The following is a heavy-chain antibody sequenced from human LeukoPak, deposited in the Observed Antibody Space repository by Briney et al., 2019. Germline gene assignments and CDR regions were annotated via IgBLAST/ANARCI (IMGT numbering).Heavy chain of an antibody. Sequence: SVKVSCKASGGTFSSYAISWVRQAPGQGLEWMGRIIPILGIANYAQKFQGRVTITADKSTSTAYMELSSLRSGDTAVYYCASSRLGELSLRQTSPFDYWGQGTLVTVSS. CDR1: GGTFSSYA. D-gene: IGHD3-16*02. J-gene: IGHJ4*02. V-gene: IGHV1-69*04. CDR3: ASSRLGELSLRQTSPFDY. CDR2: IIPILGIA.